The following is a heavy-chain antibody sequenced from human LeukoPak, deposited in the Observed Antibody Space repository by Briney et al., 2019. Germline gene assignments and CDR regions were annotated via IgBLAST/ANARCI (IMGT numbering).Heavy chain of an antibody. V-gene: IGHV3-21*01. Sequence: GGSLRLSCAASGFTFSSYSMNWVRQAPGKGLEWISSISSSGSYIYYADSVKGRFTTSRDNAKNSLYLQMNSLRAEDTAVYYCARGGHNYYDSSGDRYSFDYWGQGTLVTVSS. CDR3: ARGGHNYYDSSGDRYSFDY. J-gene: IGHJ4*02. CDR1: GFTFSSYS. D-gene: IGHD3-22*01. CDR2: ISSSGSYI.